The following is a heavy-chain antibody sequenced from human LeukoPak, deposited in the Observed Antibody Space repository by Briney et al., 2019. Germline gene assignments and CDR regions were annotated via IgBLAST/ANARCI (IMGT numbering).Heavy chain of an antibody. J-gene: IGHJ4*02. V-gene: IGHV1-2*02. Sequence: RDSLKLSCTASGYTFSNYYMNWVRQAPGQGLEWLGFVNPNSSDRNYAHKFQGRVTITRDKSINTPYMQMSSLRSDDTAVYYCASACSVSYSFFDYWGEGTLVTVSS. CDR2: VNPNSSDR. CDR3: ASACSVSYSFFDY. CDR1: GYTFSNYY. D-gene: IGHD1-26*01.